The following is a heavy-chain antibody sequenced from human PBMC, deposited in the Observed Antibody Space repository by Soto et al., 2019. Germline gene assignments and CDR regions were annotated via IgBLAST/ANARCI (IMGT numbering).Heavy chain of an antibody. CDR3: ARYVVMVVVDPVSVLDY. CDR1: GYTFTGNY. CDR2: LNPQSGGT. D-gene: IGHD2-15*01. Sequence: GASVKVSCKTSGYTFTGNYIHWVRQAPGQGLEWMGWLNPQSGGTNYAQKFQGRVTMTRDTSISTAYMELTRLTSEDTAVYFCARYVVMVVVDPVSVLDYWAQGTLVTVSS. J-gene: IGHJ4*02. V-gene: IGHV1-2*02.